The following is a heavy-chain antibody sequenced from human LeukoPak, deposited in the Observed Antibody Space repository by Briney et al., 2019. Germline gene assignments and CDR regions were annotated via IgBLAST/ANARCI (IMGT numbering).Heavy chain of an antibody. CDR1: GFTFSNAW. CDR3: ARAYYYYDSSGHYYYYYAMDV. V-gene: IGHV3-48*04. Sequence: GGSLRLSCAASGFTFSNAWMSWVRQAPGKGLEWVSYISSSSSTIYYADSVKGRFTISRDNAKNSLYLQMNTLRAEDTAVYYCARAYYYYDSSGHYYYYYAMDVWGQGTTVTVSS. J-gene: IGHJ6*02. D-gene: IGHD3-22*01. CDR2: ISSSSSTI.